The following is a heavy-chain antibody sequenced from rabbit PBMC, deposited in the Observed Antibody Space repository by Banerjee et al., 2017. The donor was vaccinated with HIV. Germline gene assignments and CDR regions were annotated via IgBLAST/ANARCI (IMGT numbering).Heavy chain of an antibody. D-gene: IGHD1-1*01. CDR3: ATSSSGYYIYGMDL. CDR1: GFSFSSSYY. Sequence: QQLEESGGDLVKPGASLTLTCTASGFSFSSSYYMYWVRQAPGKGLEWIACIYAGSTGSTYYASWAKGRFTISKTSSTTVTLQMTSLTATDTAMYSRATSSSGYYIYGMDLWGQGTLVTVS. CDR2: IYAGSTGST. V-gene: IGHV1S40*01. J-gene: IGHJ6*01.